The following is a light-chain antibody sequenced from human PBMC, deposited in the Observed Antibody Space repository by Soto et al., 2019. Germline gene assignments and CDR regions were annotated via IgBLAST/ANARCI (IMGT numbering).Light chain of an antibody. CDR2: GAS. V-gene: IGKV3-20*01. CDR3: QQFGVSPT. Sequence: EIVLTQSPGTLSLSPWERATLSCRASQSVSNNYLAWYQQKPGQAPRLLIYGASNRATGIPDRFSGSGSGTDFTLTISRLEPEDFAVYYCQQFGVSPTFGGGTKVDIK. J-gene: IGKJ4*01. CDR1: QSVSNNY.